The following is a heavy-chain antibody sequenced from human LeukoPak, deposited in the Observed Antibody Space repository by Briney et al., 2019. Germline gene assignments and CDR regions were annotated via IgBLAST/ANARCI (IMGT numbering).Heavy chain of an antibody. V-gene: IGHV3-11*06. J-gene: IGHJ4*02. CDR3: NTGIVTLGSSGSNEF. D-gene: IGHD3-10*01. CDR1: GFTFSDYY. Sequence: PGGSLRLSCAASGFTFSDYYMSWIRQAPGKGLEWVSYISSNSSDANYADSVKGRFTISRDNAKNSLYLQMNSLRAEDTAVYYCNTGIVTLGSSGSNEFWGQGTLVTVSS. CDR2: ISSNSSDA.